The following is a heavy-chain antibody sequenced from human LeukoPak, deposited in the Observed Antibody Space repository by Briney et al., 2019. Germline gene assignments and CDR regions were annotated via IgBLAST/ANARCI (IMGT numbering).Heavy chain of an antibody. J-gene: IGHJ4*02. CDR1: GGSISSGGYY. Sequence: PSETLSLTCTVSGGSISSGGYYWSWIRQHPGKGLEWIGYIYYSGSTYYNPSLKSRVTISVDTSKNQFSLKLSSVTAADTAVYYCARGLRLYSSSWAPPQYYFDYWGQGTLVTVSS. V-gene: IGHV4-31*03. D-gene: IGHD6-13*01. CDR2: IYYSGST. CDR3: ARGLRLYSSSWAPPQYYFDY.